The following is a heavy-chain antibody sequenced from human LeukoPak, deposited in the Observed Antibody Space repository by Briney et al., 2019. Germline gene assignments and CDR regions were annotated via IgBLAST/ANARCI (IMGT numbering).Heavy chain of an antibody. D-gene: IGHD3-10*01. V-gene: IGHV4-59*12. J-gene: IGHJ4*02. CDR2: IYYSGTT. CDR3: ARGSRGVITIPDY. CDR1: GGPIISYY. Sequence: SETLSLTCTVSGGPIISYYWSWIRQPPGKGLEWIGYIYYSGTTNYDPSLKSRVTISVDTSKNQFSLKLSSVTAADTAVYYCARGSRGVITIPDYWGQGTLVTVSS.